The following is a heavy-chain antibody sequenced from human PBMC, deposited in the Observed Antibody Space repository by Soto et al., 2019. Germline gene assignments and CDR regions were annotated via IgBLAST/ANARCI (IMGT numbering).Heavy chain of an antibody. CDR1: GFTFSSYG. Sequence: GGSLRLSCAASGFTFSSYGMHWVRQAPGKGLEWVAVISYDGSNKYYADSVKGRFTISRDNSKNTLYLQMNSLRAEDTAVYYCAKEPHCTNGVCDERGYYFDYWGHGTLVTVSS. CDR2: ISYDGSNK. V-gene: IGHV3-30*18. CDR3: AKEPHCTNGVCDERGYYFDY. J-gene: IGHJ4*01. D-gene: IGHD2-8*01.